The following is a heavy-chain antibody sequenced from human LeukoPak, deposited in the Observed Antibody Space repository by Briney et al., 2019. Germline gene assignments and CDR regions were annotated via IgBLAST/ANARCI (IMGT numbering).Heavy chain of an antibody. D-gene: IGHD1-14*01. J-gene: IGHJ5*02. CDR1: GFTVSSNY. Sequence: GGSLRLSCAASGFTVSSNYMSWVRQAPGKGLEWVANIKQDGSEKYYVDSVKGRLTISRDNAKNSLYLQMNSLRAEDTAVYYCARGTTGFTTGTFDPWGQGTLVTVSS. CDR3: ARGTTGFTTGTFDP. CDR2: IKQDGSEK. V-gene: IGHV3-7*04.